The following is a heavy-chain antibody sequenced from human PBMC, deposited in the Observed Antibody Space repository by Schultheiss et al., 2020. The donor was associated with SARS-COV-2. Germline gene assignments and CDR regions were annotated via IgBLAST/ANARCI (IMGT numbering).Heavy chain of an antibody. J-gene: IGHJ3*02. Sequence: GESLKISCAASGFTFTSYAMHWVRQAPGKGLEWVAVISYDGSNKYYADSVKGRFTISRDNSKNTLYLQMNSLRAEDTAVYYCAKDRGGRVVPAAIYAFDIWGQGTMVTVSS. CDR1: GFTFTSYA. D-gene: IGHD2-2*01. CDR3: AKDRGGRVVPAAIYAFDI. V-gene: IGHV3-30*04. CDR2: ISYDGSNK.